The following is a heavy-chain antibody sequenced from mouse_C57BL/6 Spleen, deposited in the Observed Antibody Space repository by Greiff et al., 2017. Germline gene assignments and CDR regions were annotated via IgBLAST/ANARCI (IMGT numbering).Heavy chain of an antibody. CDR1: GFTFSDYY. J-gene: IGHJ1*03. V-gene: IGHV5-16*01. CDR2: INYDGSST. CDR3: ARDRRYGYFDV. Sequence: EVQLVESEGGLVQPGSSMKLSCTASGFTFSDYYMAWVRPVPEKGLEWVANINYDGSSTYYLDSLKSRFIISRDNAKNILYLQMSSLKSEDTATYYCARDRRYGYFDVWGTGTTVTVSS.